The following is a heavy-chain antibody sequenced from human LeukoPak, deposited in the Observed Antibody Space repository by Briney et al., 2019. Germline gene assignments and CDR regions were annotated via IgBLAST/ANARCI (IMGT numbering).Heavy chain of an antibody. CDR3: ARDRYFNFDY. Sequence: GGSLRLSCAASVFTFCTYSMNWVRQAPGKGVEWVSYISASSSTIYFADSVKGRFTISRDNAKNSLYLQMNSLRDEDTAVYYCARDRYFNFDYWGQGTLVTVSS. CDR1: VFTFCTYS. D-gene: IGHD2/OR15-2a*01. V-gene: IGHV3-48*02. J-gene: IGHJ4*02. CDR2: ISASSSTI.